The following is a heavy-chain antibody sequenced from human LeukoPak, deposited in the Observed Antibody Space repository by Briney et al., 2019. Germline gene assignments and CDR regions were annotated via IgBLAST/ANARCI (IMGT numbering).Heavy chain of an antibody. CDR2: IYYSGST. D-gene: IGHD6-25*01. CDR3: ARVGQRHDDC. CDR1: GGSISSYY. Sequence: SETLSLTCTVSGGSISSYYWSWIRQPPGKGLEWIGYIYYSGSTNYNPSLKSRVTISLDTSKNQFSLKVSSVTAADTAVYYCARVGQRHDDCWGQGTLVTVSS. J-gene: IGHJ4*02. V-gene: IGHV4-59*01.